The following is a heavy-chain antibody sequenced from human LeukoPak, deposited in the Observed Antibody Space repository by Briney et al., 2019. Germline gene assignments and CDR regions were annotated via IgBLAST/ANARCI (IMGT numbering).Heavy chain of an antibody. Sequence: SETLSLTCAVYGGSFSTYNWNWIRPPPGKGLEWIGEINHSGSTNYNPSLKSRVTISVDTSKNQFCLKLSSVTAADTAVYYCARDVGRYTYGYRPTEVYWYFDLWGRGTLVTVSS. CDR3: ARDVGRYTYGYRPTEVYWYFDL. CDR1: GGSFSTYN. D-gene: IGHD5-18*01. CDR2: INHSGST. J-gene: IGHJ2*01. V-gene: IGHV4-34*01.